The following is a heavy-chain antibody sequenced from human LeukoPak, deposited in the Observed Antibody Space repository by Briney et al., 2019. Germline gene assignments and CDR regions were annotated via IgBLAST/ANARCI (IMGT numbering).Heavy chain of an antibody. CDR3: AKASWVSNADAVL. CDR2: ISGSGGST. Sequence: GDSLRLSCAAYGFTFSSYAMSWVRQAPGEGLEWVSPISGSGGSTYYADSVNGRFTLSRDDSRITVYLQLNKLRVEDTAVYYCAKASWVSNADAVLWGQGTVVTVSS. V-gene: IGHV3-23*01. CDR1: GFTFSSYA. D-gene: IGHD1-1*01. J-gene: IGHJ4*02.